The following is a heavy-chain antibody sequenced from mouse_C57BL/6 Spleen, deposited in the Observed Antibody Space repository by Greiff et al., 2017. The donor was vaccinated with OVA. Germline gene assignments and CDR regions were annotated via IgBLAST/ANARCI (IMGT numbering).Heavy chain of an antibody. J-gene: IGHJ3*01. CDR2: IYPSDSET. D-gene: IGHD2-4*01. V-gene: IGHV1-61*01. Sequence: QVQLQQPGAELVRPGSSVKLSCKASGYTFTSYWMDWVKQRPGQGLEWIGNIYPSDSETHYNQKFKDKATLTVDKSSSTAHMQLSSLTSEDSAVYYCAKEGDYDGWFAYWGQGTLVTVSA. CDR1: GYTFTSYW. CDR3: AKEGDYDGWFAY.